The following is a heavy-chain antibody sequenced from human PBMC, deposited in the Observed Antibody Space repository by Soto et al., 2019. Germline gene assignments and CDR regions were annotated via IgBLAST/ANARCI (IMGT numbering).Heavy chain of an antibody. V-gene: IGHV3-43*01. CDR1: GFTFDDYT. Sequence: QSGGSLRLSCAASGFTFDDYTMHWVRQAPGKGLEWVSLMSWDDGSTYYEDSVKGRFTISRDNSKNSLYLQMNSLRTEDTALYYCAKGRGYSGSGSRRYYYYGMDVWGQGTTVTVSS. D-gene: IGHD5-12*01. CDR2: MSWDDGST. J-gene: IGHJ6*02. CDR3: AKGRGYSGSGSRRYYYYGMDV.